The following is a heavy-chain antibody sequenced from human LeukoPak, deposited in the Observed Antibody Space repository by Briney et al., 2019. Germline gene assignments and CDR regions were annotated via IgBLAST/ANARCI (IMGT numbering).Heavy chain of an antibody. CDR1: GFTFSSYS. J-gene: IGHJ4*02. Sequence: GVYLRISCAASGFTFSSYSMNWVRQAPGKGLEWVSSISSSTSYIYYADSVKGRFTISRDNAKNSLYLQMNSLRAEDTAVYYCARDGSGYDWGRYYFDYWGQGTLVTVSS. D-gene: IGHD5-12*01. CDR2: ISSSTSYI. CDR3: ARDGSGYDWGRYYFDY. V-gene: IGHV3-21*01.